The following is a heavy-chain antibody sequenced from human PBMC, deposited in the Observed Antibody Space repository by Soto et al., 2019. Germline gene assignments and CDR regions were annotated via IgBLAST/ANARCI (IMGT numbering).Heavy chain of an antibody. D-gene: IGHD3-3*01. CDR1: GFSFSTSGVG. CDR2: IYWDDDK. V-gene: IGHV2-5*02. Sequence: SGPTLVNPTQTLTLTCSFSGFSFSTSGVGVGWIRQPPGKALEWLALIYWDDDKRYSPSLKSRLTITKDTSENQIVLTMTNMDPVDTATYYCARRITIFGLLSIHDAFDIWVQGTMVTVSS. J-gene: IGHJ3*02. CDR3: ARRITIFGLLSIHDAFDI.